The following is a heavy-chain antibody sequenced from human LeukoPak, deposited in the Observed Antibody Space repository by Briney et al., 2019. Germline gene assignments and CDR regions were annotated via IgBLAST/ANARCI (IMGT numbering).Heavy chain of an antibody. D-gene: IGHD7-27*01. CDR3: GREDNWGSQSFDY. CDR1: AYTFTNYY. CDR2: INPSTGSP. J-gene: IGHJ4*02. Sequence: PGASVKLSCKTSAYTFTNYYMHWVRQAPGQGLEWMGRINPSTGSPTYAQKFQGRVTLTRDTSTSTVFMELSSLRSDDTAVYNCGREDNWGSQSFDYWGQGTLVTVSS. V-gene: IGHV1-46*03.